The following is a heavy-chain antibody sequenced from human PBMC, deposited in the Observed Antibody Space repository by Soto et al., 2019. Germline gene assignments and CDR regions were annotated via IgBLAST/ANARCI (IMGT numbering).Heavy chain of an antibody. CDR3: ARTPYSYGHRFDY. Sequence: SETRSVTCAVGDGSISRGGYSWCWIRQPPGKGLEWIGYIYHSGSTYYNPSLKSRVTISVDRSKNQFSLKLSSVTAADTAVYYCARTPYSYGHRFDYWGQGTLVTVSS. D-gene: IGHD5-18*01. V-gene: IGHV4-30-2*01. J-gene: IGHJ4*02. CDR2: IYHSGST. CDR1: DGSISRGGYS.